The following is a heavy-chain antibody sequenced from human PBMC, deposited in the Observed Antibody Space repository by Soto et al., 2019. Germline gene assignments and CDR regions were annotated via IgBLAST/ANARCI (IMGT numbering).Heavy chain of an antibody. CDR3: ARVGYYDSSGPFDY. CDR2: IYTSRST. J-gene: IGHJ4*02. CDR1: GGSISSYY. Sequence: SETLSLTCTVSGGSISSYYWSWIRQPAGKGLEWIGRIYTSRSTNYNPSLKSRVTMSVDTSKNQFSLKLSSVTAADTAVYYCARVGYYDSSGPFDYWGQGTLVTVSS. D-gene: IGHD3-22*01. V-gene: IGHV4-4*07.